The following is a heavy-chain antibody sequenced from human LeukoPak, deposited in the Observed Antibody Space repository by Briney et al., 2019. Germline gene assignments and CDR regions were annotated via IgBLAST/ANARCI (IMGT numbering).Heavy chain of an antibody. CDR1: GGSISSYY. V-gene: IGHV4-59*01. CDR2: IYYSGST. CDR3: ASVNPIYGSGSYMAFDI. Sequence: SETLSLTCTVSGGSISSYYWSWIRQPPGKGLEWIGYIYYSGSTNYNPSLKSRVTISVDTSKNQFSLKLSSVTAADTAVYYCASVNPIYGSGSYMAFDIWGQGTMVTVSS. J-gene: IGHJ3*02. D-gene: IGHD3-10*01.